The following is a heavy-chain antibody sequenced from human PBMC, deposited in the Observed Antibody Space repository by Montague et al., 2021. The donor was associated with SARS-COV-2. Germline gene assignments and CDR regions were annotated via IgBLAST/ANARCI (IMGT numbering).Heavy chain of an antibody. CDR2: IYYSGSN. D-gene: IGHD6-13*01. J-gene: IGHJ6*02. Sequence: SETLSLTCTVSGGSISSSSYYWGWNRQPTGKGLEWIGSIYYSGSNYYNPSLKSRVTIAVDTYKNQFSLKLSSVTAADTAVYYCERVGRQQLVRLSGMDVWGQGTTVTVSS. CDR3: ERVGRQQLVRLSGMDV. CDR1: GGSISSSSYY. V-gene: IGHV4-39*07.